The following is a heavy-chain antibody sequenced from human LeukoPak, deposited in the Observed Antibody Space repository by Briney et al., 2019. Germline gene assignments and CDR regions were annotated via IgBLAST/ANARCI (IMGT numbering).Heavy chain of an antibody. D-gene: IGHD2-15*01. V-gene: IGHV3-21*01. CDR1: GFTFSSYW. Sequence: IPGGSLRLSCAASGFTFSSYWMTWVRQAPGKGLEWVSSISSSSSYIYYADSVKGRFTLSRDNAKKSLHLQMNSLRAEDTAVYYCARAPHPYCSGGNCIYFDYWGQGTLVTVSS. CDR2: ISSSSSYI. J-gene: IGHJ4*02. CDR3: ARAPHPYCSGGNCIYFDY.